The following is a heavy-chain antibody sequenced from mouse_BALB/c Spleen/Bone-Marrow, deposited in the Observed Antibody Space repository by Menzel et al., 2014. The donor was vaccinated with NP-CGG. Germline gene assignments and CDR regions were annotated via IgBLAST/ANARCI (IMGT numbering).Heavy chain of an antibody. CDR3: VRGNYGNYVDYFDF. V-gene: IGHV5-6-3*01. CDR1: GFTFSNYG. J-gene: IGHJ2*01. CDR2: INSDGGST. D-gene: IGHD2-1*01. Sequence: EVMLVESGGGLVQPGGSLKLSCAASGFTFSNYGMSWVRQTPDKRLELVATINSDGGSTYYPDSVKGRFTIYRDTAKNTLYLQMGSLKSEETAMYYCVRGNYGNYVDYFDFWGQDTTLTVSS.